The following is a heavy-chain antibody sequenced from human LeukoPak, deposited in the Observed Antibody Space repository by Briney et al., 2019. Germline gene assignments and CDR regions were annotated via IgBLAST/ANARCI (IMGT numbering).Heavy chain of an antibody. D-gene: IGHD6-19*01. V-gene: IGHV4-39*07. CDR3: ARDRGDGSGWYEVFDY. CDR2: IYHNGTT. CDR1: GGSISSSSYY. Sequence: SETLSLTCTVSGGSISSSSYYWGWIRQPPGKGLEWIGSIYHNGTTYYNPSLKSRIIISVDTSKNQFSLKLSSVTAADTAVYYCARDRGDGSGWYEVFDYWGQGTLVTVSS. J-gene: IGHJ4*02.